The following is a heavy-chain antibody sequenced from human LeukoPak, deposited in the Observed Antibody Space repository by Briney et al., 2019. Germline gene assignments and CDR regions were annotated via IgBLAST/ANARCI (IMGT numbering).Heavy chain of an antibody. CDR3: ARDRRGGGTYYYDSSGYYYFDY. Sequence: QPGGSLRLSCAASGFTFNSYSMNWVRQAPGKGLEWVSYISSSGSTIYYADSVKGRFTISRDNAKNSLYLQMNSLRAEDTAVYYCARDRRGGGTYYYDSSGYYYFDYWGQGTLVTVSS. D-gene: IGHD3-22*01. CDR2: ISSSGSTI. J-gene: IGHJ4*02. V-gene: IGHV3-48*04. CDR1: GFTFNSYS.